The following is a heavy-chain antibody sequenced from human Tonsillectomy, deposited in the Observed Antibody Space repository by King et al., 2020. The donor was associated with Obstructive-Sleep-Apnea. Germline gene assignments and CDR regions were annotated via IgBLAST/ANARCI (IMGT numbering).Heavy chain of an antibody. J-gene: IGHJ4*02. CDR2: IGTAGDT. Sequence: VQLVESGGGLVQPGGSLRLSCAASGFTFSSNDMYWGRQATRKGLEWVSTIGTAGDTYYAGSVKGRFTVSRDTAENSLDLQMNSLRAGDTAGYYFARASVVGATRGSLAYWGQGTLVTVSS. CDR1: GFTFSSND. D-gene: IGHD1-26*01. CDR3: ARASVVGATRGSLAY. V-gene: IGHV3-13*01.